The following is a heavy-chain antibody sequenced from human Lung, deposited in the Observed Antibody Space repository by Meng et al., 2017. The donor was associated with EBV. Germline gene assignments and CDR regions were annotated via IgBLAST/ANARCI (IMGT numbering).Heavy chain of an antibody. D-gene: IGHD6-6*01. J-gene: IGHJ5*02. CDR2: IYYSGST. CDR3: ARVVAGRYNWFDP. V-gene: IGHV4-31*01. CDR1: GGSISSGGYY. Sequence: QWQLQESGPGLVKPSPTLSLTCTVSGGSISSGGYYWSWIRQHPGKGLEWIGYIYYSGSTYYNPSLKSLVTISVDTSKNQFSLKLSSVTAADTAVYYCARVVAGRYNWFDPWGQGTLVTVSS.